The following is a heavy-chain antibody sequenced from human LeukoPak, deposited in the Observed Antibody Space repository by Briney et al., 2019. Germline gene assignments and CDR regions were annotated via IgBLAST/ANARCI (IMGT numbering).Heavy chain of an antibody. CDR1: GYTFTCYY. Sequence: ASVKVSCKASGYTFTCYYMHWVRQAPGQGLEWMGWINPNSGGTNYAQKFQGRVTMTRDTSISTAYMELSRLRSDDTAVYYCARDLRLSVVVVAATGFDYWGQGTLVTVSS. D-gene: IGHD2-15*01. J-gene: IGHJ4*02. CDR2: INPNSGGT. V-gene: IGHV1-2*02. CDR3: ARDLRLSVVVVAATGFDY.